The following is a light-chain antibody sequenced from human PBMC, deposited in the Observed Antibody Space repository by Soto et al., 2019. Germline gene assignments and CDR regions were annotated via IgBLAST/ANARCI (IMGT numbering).Light chain of an antibody. CDR3: QSGDTTTTHVV. J-gene: IGLJ2*01. CDR2: KDT. Sequence: SYELTQPPSVSVSPGQTATITCSGAALRRQYAYWYQQKPGQAPVMVIYKDTERPSGIPERFSGSSSGTVVTLTISGVQAEDEADYHCQSGDTTTTHVVFGGGTQLTVL. CDR1: ALRRQY. V-gene: IGLV3-25*02.